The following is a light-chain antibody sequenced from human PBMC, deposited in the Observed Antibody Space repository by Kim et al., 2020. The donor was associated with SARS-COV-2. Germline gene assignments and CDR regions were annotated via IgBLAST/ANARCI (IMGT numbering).Light chain of an antibody. V-gene: IGKV3-20*01. Sequence: SPGERATLSSRASQSVSSNYLAWYQQKPGQAPRLLIYGASTRATGIPDRFSGSGSGTDFTLTISRLEPEDFAVYYCQQYGSSPRTFGQGTKVDIK. CDR3: QQYGSSPRT. J-gene: IGKJ1*01. CDR1: QSVSSNY. CDR2: GAS.